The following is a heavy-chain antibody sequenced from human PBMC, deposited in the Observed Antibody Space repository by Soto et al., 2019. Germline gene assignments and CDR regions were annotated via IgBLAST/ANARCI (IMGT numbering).Heavy chain of an antibody. D-gene: IGHD5-18*01. Sequence: SETLSLTCAVYGRSFSGYYWSWIRQPPGKGLEWIGEINHSGSTNYNPSLKSRVTISVDTSKNQFSLKLSSVSAADTAVYYCASVVDTAMGFFDYWGQGTLVTVSS. V-gene: IGHV4-34*01. J-gene: IGHJ4*02. CDR2: INHSGST. CDR3: ASVVDTAMGFFDY. CDR1: GRSFSGYY.